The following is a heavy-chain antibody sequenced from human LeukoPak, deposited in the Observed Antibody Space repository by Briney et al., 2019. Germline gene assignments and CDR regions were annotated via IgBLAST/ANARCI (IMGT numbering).Heavy chain of an antibody. J-gene: IGHJ4*02. V-gene: IGHV3-21*01. CDR2: ISSSSSYI. D-gene: IGHD3-22*01. CDR3: ARDYYDSSGSLDY. CDR1: GFTFSSYS. Sequence: GGSLRLSCAASGFTFSSYSMNWVRQAPGKGLEWVSSISSSSSYIYYADSVRGRFTISRDNAKNSLYLQMNSLRAEDTAVYYCARDYYDSSGSLDYWGQGTLVTVSS.